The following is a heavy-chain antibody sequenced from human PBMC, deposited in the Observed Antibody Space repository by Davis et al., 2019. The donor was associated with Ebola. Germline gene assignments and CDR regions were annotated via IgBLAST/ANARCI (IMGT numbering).Heavy chain of an antibody. Sequence: GGSLRLSCAASGFTFSSYAMSWVRQAPGKGLEWVSAISGSGGSTYYADSVKGRFTISRDNSKNTLYLQMNSLRAEDTAVYYCAKDGYSSSSAALFDYWGQGTLVTVYS. CDR1: GFTFSSYA. V-gene: IGHV3-23*01. D-gene: IGHD6-6*01. CDR3: AKDGYSSSSAALFDY. CDR2: ISGSGGST. J-gene: IGHJ4*02.